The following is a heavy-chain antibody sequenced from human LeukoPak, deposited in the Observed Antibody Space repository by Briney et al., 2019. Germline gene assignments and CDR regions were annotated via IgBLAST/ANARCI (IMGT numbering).Heavy chain of an antibody. CDR1: GYTFTGYY. CDR3: ARTSADDYSWGTLGDAFDV. D-gene: IGHD3-16*01. CDR2: INPNSGGT. Sequence: ASVKVSCKASGYTFTGYYMHWVRQAPGQGLEWMGWINPNSGGTNYAQKFQGRVTTTRDTSISTAYMEMSSLKSDDTAVYYCARTSADDYSWGTLGDAFDVWGRGTTVVVSS. V-gene: IGHV1-2*02. J-gene: IGHJ3*01.